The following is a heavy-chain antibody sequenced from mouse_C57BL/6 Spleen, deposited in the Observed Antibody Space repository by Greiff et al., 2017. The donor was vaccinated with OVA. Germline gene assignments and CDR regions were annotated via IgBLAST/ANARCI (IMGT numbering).Heavy chain of an antibody. CDR2: IRNKANGYTT. Sequence: EVKLVESGGGLVQPGGSLSLSCAASGFTFTDYYMSWVRQPPGKALEWLGFIRNKANGYTTEYSASVKGRFTISRDNSQSILYLQMNALRAEDSATYYCARSPTTVVFGYWGQGTTLTVSS. CDR3: ARSPTTVVFGY. CDR1: GFTFTDYY. V-gene: IGHV7-3*01. J-gene: IGHJ2*01. D-gene: IGHD1-1*01.